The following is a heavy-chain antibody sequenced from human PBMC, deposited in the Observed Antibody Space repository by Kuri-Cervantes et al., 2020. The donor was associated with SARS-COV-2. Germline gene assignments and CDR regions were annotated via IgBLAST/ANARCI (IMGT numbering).Heavy chain of an antibody. CDR1: GGSISSYY. CDR2: IYYSGST. Sequence: SETLSLTCTVSGGSISSYYWSWIRQPPGKGLEWIGYIYYSGSTNYNPSLKSRVTISVDTSKDQFSLKLSSVTAADTAMYYCARHYDSSGYWDYWGQGTLVTVSS. CDR3: ARHYDSSGYWDY. J-gene: IGHJ4*02. D-gene: IGHD3-22*01. V-gene: IGHV4-59*01.